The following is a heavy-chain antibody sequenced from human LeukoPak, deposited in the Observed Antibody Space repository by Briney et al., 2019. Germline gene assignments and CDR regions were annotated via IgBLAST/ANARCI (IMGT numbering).Heavy chain of an antibody. D-gene: IGHD4-23*01. CDR1: GYTVTGYY. J-gene: IGHJ3*02. CDR2: INAKSGGT. Sequence: AAVKVSCKASGYTVTGYYMHGVGQAPGKGLEWMGRINAKSGGTKYAQKFQGRVTITRDTSISPAYIELSRLRSDDTAVYYCARILVRPNSDAFDIWGQGTMVTVSS. CDR3: ARILVRPNSDAFDI. V-gene: IGHV1-2*06.